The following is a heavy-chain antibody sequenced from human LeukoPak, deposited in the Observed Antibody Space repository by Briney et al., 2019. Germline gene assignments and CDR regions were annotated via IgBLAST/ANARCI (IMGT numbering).Heavy chain of an antibody. CDR2: ISSSSSYI. Sequence: PGGSLRLSCAASGFTFSSYSMNWVRQAPGKGLEWVSSISSSSSYIYYADSVKGRFTISRDNAKNSLYLQMNSLRAEDTAVYYCARDEEITFGGDAFDIWGQGTMVTVSS. D-gene: IGHD3-16*01. CDR1: GFTFSSYS. CDR3: ARDEEITFGGDAFDI. V-gene: IGHV3-21*01. J-gene: IGHJ3*02.